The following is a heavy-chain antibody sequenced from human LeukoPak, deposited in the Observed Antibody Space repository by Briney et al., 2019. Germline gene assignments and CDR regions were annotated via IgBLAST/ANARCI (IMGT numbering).Heavy chain of an antibody. J-gene: IGHJ4*02. CDR2: ISYDGLNK. D-gene: IGHD5-12*01. Sequence: GGSLRLSCAASGFTFSNYGIHWVRQAPGKGLEWVAVISYDGLNKNHADSVKGRFTISRDNSRNTLSPQMNSLRVEDTAVYYCAKGVRSGYDRLDYWGQGALVTVSS. CDR3: AKGVRSGYDRLDY. CDR1: GFTFSNYG. V-gene: IGHV3-30*18.